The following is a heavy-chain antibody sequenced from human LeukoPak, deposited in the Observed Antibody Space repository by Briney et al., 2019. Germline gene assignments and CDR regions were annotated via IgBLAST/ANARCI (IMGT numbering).Heavy chain of an antibody. CDR3: ASAVAAAPIDAFDI. CDR1: GFTLSSYS. Sequence: GGSLRLSCAAFGFTLSSYSMNWVRQAPGKGLEWVSSISSSSYIYYADSVKGRFTISRDNAKNSLYLQMNSLRAEDTAVYYCASAVAAAPIDAFDIWGQGTMVTVSS. D-gene: IGHD6-13*01. V-gene: IGHV3-21*01. J-gene: IGHJ3*02. CDR2: ISSSSYI.